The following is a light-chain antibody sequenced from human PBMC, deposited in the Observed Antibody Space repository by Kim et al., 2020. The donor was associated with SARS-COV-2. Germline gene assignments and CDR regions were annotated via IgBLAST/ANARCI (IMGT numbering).Light chain of an antibody. CDR2: EVT. CDR3: SSYAGTDNLL. J-gene: IGLJ3*02. Sequence: GQSATISCRGTSSDGSGYNYGSWYQQHQGKAPNLIIYEVTKRPSGVPDRISGSKSGNTASLTVAGLQAEDEADYYCSSYAGTDNLLFGGGTQLTVL. V-gene: IGLV2-8*01. CDR1: SSDGSGYNY.